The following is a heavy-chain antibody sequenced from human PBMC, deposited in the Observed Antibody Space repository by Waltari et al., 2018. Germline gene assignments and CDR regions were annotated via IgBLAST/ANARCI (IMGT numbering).Heavy chain of an antibody. CDR3: AREGEHAFDI. CDR2: ISYDGSNK. Sequence: QVQLVASGGGLVQTGRSLSLSCAAAGFTFRSYALPWVRQAPGKGLEGVAVISYDGSNKYYADSVKGRFTISRDNSKNTLYLQMNSLRAEDTAVYYCAREGEHAFDIWGQGTMVTVSS. CDR1: GFTFRSYA. J-gene: IGHJ3*02. V-gene: IGHV3-30-3*01.